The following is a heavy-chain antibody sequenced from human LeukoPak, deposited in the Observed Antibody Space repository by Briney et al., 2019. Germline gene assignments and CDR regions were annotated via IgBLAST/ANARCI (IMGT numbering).Heavy chain of an antibody. Sequence: SETLSLTCTVSGGSISGSSYYWGWIRQPPGKGLEWIGSIYYSGSTYYNPSLKSRVTISVDTSKNQFSLKLSSVTAADTAVYYCARGRDYYDSSGYLFGYWGQGTLVTVSS. CDR1: GGSISGSSYY. V-gene: IGHV4-39*01. CDR2: IYYSGST. J-gene: IGHJ4*02. CDR3: ARGRDYYDSSGYLFGY. D-gene: IGHD3-22*01.